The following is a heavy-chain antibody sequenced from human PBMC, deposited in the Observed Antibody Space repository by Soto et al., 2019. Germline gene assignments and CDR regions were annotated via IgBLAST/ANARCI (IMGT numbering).Heavy chain of an antibody. CDR3: ARGYGSGSYWAY. Sequence: QVQLQQWGAGLLKPSETLSLTCAVYGGSFSGYYWSWVRQPPGKGLEWIGEIERGGSTNYNPSLKSRVAISVDTSKNQFSLKVNSVTAADTAVYYGARGYGSGSYWAYWGQGTLVTVSS. J-gene: IGHJ4*02. D-gene: IGHD3-10*01. V-gene: IGHV4-34*02. CDR1: GGSFSGYY. CDR2: IERGGST.